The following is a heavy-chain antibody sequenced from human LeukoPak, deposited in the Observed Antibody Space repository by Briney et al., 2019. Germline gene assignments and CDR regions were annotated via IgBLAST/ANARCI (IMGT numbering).Heavy chain of an antibody. Sequence: GGSLRLSCAASGFTFSSYGMSWVRQAPGKGLEWVSAISGSGGSTYYADSVKGRFTISRDNSKNTLYLQMNSLRAEDTAVYYCAKDTTFNSSGYYYFDYWGQGTLVTVSS. CDR1: GFTFSSYG. CDR3: AKDTTFNSSGYYYFDY. D-gene: IGHD3-22*01. CDR2: ISGSGGST. J-gene: IGHJ4*02. V-gene: IGHV3-23*01.